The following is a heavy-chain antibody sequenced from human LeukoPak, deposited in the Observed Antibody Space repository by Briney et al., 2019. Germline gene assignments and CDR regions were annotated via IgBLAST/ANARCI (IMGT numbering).Heavy chain of an antibody. J-gene: IGHJ4*02. Sequence: ASVKVSCKASGYTFTGYFMHWVRQAPGQGLEWKGGFDPEDGETIYAQKFQGRVTMTEDTSTDTAYMELSSLRSEDTAVYYCATSAMVKKGGFDYWGQGTLVTVS. CDR2: FDPEDGET. V-gene: IGHV1-24*01. D-gene: IGHD5-18*01. CDR1: GYTFTGYF. CDR3: ATSAMVKKGGFDY.